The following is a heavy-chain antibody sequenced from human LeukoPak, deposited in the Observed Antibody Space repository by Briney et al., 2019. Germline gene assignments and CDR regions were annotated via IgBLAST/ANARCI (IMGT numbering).Heavy chain of an antibody. CDR1: Y. CDR2: ISSSGRAI. Sequence: YWGWIRQAPGKGLEWVSDISSSGRAIYYADSVKGRFAISRDNAKNSLYLQMNSLRVEDTAVYYCATTVSHGFDYWGQGTLVTVSS. V-gene: IGHV3-11*01. J-gene: IGHJ4*02. D-gene: IGHD4-17*01. CDR3: ATTVSHGFDY.